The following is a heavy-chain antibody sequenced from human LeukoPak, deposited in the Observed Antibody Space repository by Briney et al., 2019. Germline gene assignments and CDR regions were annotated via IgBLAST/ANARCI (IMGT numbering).Heavy chain of an antibody. J-gene: IGHJ4*02. CDR3: ARDLGWLHYAD. V-gene: IGHV1-18*01. Sequence: ASVKVSCKASGYTFTNYGITWVRQAPGQGLEWMGWRSAYNGNTKYAQTLQGRVTMTTDTSTSTAYMELRSLRSDDTAIYYCARDLGWLHYADWGQGTLVTVSS. CDR2: RSAYNGNT. D-gene: IGHD5-12*01. CDR1: GYTFTNYG.